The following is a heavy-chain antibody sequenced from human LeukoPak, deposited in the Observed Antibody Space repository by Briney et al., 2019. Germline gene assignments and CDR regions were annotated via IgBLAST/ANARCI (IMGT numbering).Heavy chain of an antibody. CDR3: ARGSPYQAFDY. Sequence: ASVKVSCKASGYTFTSYGISWVRQAPGQGLEWMGWISAYNGNTNYAQKFQGRVTITADESTSTAYMELSSLRSEDTAVYYCARGSPYQAFDYWGQGTLVTVSS. D-gene: IGHD2-2*01. J-gene: IGHJ4*02. CDR1: GYTFTSYG. CDR2: ISAYNGNT. V-gene: IGHV1-18*01.